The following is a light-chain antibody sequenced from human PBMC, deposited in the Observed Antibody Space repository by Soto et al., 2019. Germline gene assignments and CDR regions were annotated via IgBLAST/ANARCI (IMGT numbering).Light chain of an antibody. CDR3: QQYWSSPRT. V-gene: IGKV3-20*01. J-gene: IGKJ1*01. CDR1: QSVSSSC. Sequence: EIVLTQSPGTLSLSPGERGTLSCRASQSVSSSCLAWYQQKPGQAPRLLMYGTSTRATGTPDRFSGSGSGTDFTLTISSLEPEDVAVYYCQQYWSSPRTFGQGTKVDIK. CDR2: GTS.